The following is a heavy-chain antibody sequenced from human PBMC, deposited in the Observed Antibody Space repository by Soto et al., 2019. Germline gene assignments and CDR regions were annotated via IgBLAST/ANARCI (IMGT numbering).Heavy chain of an antibody. CDR3: AKVTFSVDYYYSYGMDV. D-gene: IGHD1-20*01. V-gene: IGHV3-30*18. CDR2: ISYDGSSK. CDR1: GFTFSAYG. J-gene: IGHJ6*02. Sequence: QEKLVESGGGVVQPGRSLRLSCAASGFTFSAYGMHWVRQAPGKGLEWVTVISYDGSSKYYADSVKGRFIVSSDNSKNTLYLQMNSLRPEDTAVYYCAKVTFSVDYYYSYGMDVWGQGTTVTVSS.